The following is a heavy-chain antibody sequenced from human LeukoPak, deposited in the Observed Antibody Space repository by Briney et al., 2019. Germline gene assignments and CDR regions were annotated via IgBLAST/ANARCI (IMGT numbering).Heavy chain of an antibody. V-gene: IGHV3-21*01. CDR2: ISRDSNYI. J-gene: IGHJ4*02. Sequence: GGSLRLSCAASGFTFCSFSMNCVRQAPGKGLEWVSSISRDSNYIYDADSMKGRITITRDNAKNSLYQQINSLRAEDTAVYYCARGETVTEDYWGQGTLVTVSS. CDR1: GFTFCSFS. CDR3: ARGETVTEDY. D-gene: IGHD4-17*01.